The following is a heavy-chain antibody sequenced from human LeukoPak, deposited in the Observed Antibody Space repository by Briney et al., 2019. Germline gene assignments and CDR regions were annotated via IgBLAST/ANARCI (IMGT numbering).Heavy chain of an antibody. CDR2: IYYSGST. J-gene: IGHJ4*02. V-gene: IGHV4-59*08. CDR3: ARRFDS. Sequence: SETLSLTCTVSGDSINAYNWNWVRQPPGKGLEWIGYIYYSGSTDYNPSLKTRVTISVDTSKNQFSLRLTSVTAADTAVYYCARRFDSWGQGILVTVSS. CDR1: GDSINAYN.